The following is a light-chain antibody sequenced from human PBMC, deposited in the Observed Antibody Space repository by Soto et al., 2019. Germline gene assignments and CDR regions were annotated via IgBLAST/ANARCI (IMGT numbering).Light chain of an antibody. Sequence: DFHMTQSPSTLPASLGDSVTITCRASQNIRSRLAWFQQKPGKAPKLLIYAASTLQSGVPSRFSGSGSGTDLTLTISSLQPEDFATYYCQKLESYPSTCGGGTKVDIK. CDR3: QKLESYPST. CDR1: QNIRSR. CDR2: AAS. J-gene: IGKJ4*01. V-gene: IGKV1-12*02.